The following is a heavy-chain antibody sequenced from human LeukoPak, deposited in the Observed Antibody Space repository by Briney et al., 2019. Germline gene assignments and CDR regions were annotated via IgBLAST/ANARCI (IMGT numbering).Heavy chain of an antibody. Sequence: PGGSLRLSCAASGFTFSSYSMNWVRQAPGKGLEWVSSISSSSSYIYYADSVKGRFTISRDNSKNTLYLQMNSLRAEDTAVYCCARELHYDYVWGSYRYPDYWGQGTLVTVSS. CDR1: GFTFSSYS. D-gene: IGHD3-16*02. J-gene: IGHJ4*02. CDR2: ISSSSSYI. CDR3: ARELHYDYVWGSYRYPDY. V-gene: IGHV3-21*01.